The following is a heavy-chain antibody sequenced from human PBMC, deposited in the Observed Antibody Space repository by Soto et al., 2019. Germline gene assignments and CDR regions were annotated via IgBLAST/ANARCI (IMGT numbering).Heavy chain of an antibody. D-gene: IGHD5-12*01. Sequence: SVKVSCKASGSTFSSYAISWVRQAPGQGLEWMGGIIPIFGTANYAQKFQGRVTITADESTSTAYMELSSLRSEDTAVYYCATYPRDGYNYYAFDIWGQGTMVTVSS. CDR3: ATYPRDGYNYYAFDI. CDR2: IIPIFGTA. J-gene: IGHJ3*02. V-gene: IGHV1-69*13. CDR1: GSTFSSYA.